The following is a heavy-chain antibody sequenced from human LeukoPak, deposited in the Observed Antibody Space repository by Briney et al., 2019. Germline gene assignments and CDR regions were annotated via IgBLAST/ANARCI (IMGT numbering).Heavy chain of an antibody. CDR3: ARQKILDDNYDSSGYYVDQ. D-gene: IGHD3-22*01. CDR1: HASIISSSYY. CDR2: IYYRGGS. J-gene: IGHJ4*02. V-gene: IGHV4-39*01. Sequence: SEALSLTCCVSHASIISSSYYWSWIRQPPGQGREWIGSIYYRGGSYYNPSRKIRVPIAADTSKHQFSLNQNSVTASDTAVYYCARQKILDDNYDSSGYYVDQWGQGSLVTVSS.